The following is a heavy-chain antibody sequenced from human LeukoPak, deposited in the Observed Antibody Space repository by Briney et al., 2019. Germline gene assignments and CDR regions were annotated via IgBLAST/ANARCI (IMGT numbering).Heavy chain of an antibody. CDR1: GFTFSSYA. Sequence: GRSLRLSCAASGFTFSSYAMHWVRQAPGKGLEWVAVISYDGSNKYYADSVKGRFTISRDNSKNTLYLQMNSLRAEDTAVFYCARGRATTLDYWGQGTPVTVSS. D-gene: IGHD5-12*01. CDR3: ARGRATTLDY. V-gene: IGHV3-30-3*01. J-gene: IGHJ4*02. CDR2: ISYDGSNK.